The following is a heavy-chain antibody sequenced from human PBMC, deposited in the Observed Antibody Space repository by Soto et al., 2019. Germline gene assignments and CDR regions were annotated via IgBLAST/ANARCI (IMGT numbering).Heavy chain of an antibody. Sequence: LRLSCVASRFSFSSYEMSWVRQAAGKGLEWVSRVSLTGDRTNYAGSVKGRFTVSRDNFKNTLYLEMDSLRPEDTAIYYCARGGGYCTPTSCAIDSWGRGTPVTVSS. V-gene: IGHV3-23*01. CDR1: RFSFSSYE. D-gene: IGHD2-8*01. J-gene: IGHJ4*02. CDR3: ARGGGYCTPTSCAIDS. CDR2: VSLTGDRT.